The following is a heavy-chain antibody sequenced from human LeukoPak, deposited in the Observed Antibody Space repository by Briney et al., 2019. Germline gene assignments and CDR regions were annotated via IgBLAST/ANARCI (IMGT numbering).Heavy chain of an antibody. V-gene: IGHV4-59*01. D-gene: IGHD4-17*01. CDR2: IYYSWST. CDR1: GGSISSYY. CDR3: ARYPRNDYGDLLFDY. J-gene: IGHJ4*02. Sequence: SETLSLTCTVSGGSISSYYWSWIRQPPGKGLEWIGYIYYSWSTNYNPSLKSRVTISVDTSKNQFSLKLSSVTAADTAVYYCARYPRNDYGDLLFDYWGQGTLVTVSS.